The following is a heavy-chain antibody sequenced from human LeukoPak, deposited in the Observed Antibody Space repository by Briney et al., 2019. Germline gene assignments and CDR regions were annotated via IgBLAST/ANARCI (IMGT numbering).Heavy chain of an antibody. V-gene: IGHV4-39*07. CDR1: GGSISSGSYY. J-gene: IGHJ4*02. D-gene: IGHD1-14*01. CDR3: ARAPEYGLYYFDY. Sequence: SETLSLTCTVSGGSISSGSYYWGWIRQPPGKGLEWIGNIYYSGGTYYNPSLKSRVSISVDTSKNQFSLKLTSVTAADTAVYYCARAPEYGLYYFDYWGQGTLVTVSS. CDR2: IYYSGGT.